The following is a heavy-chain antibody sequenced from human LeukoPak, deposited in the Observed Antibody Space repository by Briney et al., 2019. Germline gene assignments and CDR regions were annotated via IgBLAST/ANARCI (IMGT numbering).Heavy chain of an antibody. CDR3: ARHPEMATSKIDY. V-gene: IGHV4-4*07. Sequence: SSETLSLTCTVSGGSISSHYWSWIRQPAGKGLEWIGRIYTSGSTNYNPSLKSRVTMSVDTSKNQFSLKLSSVTAADTAVYYCARHPEMATSKIDYWGQGTLVTVSS. CDR1: GGSISSHY. J-gene: IGHJ4*02. CDR2: IYTSGST. D-gene: IGHD5-24*01.